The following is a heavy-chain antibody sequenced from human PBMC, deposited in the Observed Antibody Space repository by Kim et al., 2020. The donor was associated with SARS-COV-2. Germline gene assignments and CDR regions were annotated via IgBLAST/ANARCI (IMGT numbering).Heavy chain of an antibody. J-gene: IGHJ3*02. CDR3: AMDGLSGRYYKVETSAFDI. V-gene: IGHV4-59*13. Sequence: SETLSLTCTVSGGSISSYYWSWIRQPPGKGLEWIGYIYYSGSTNYNPSLKSRVSILLDTSKNQFSLKLSSVTAADTAVDYCAMDGLSGRYYKVETSAFDIWGQGTTVTVSS. CDR1: GGSISSYY. CDR2: IYYSGST. D-gene: IGHD3-10*01.